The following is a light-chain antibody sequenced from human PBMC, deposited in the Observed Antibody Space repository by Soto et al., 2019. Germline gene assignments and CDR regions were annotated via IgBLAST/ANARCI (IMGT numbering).Light chain of an antibody. CDR3: TSNTNISTLGV. CDR1: SSDVGGYNY. J-gene: IGLJ1*01. Sequence: QSVLTQPASVSGSPGQSITISCTGTSSDVGGYNYVSWYQQHPGKAPKLMICDVSNRPSGVSNRFSGSKSGNSASLTISGLQAEDEAEYYCTSNTNISTLGVFGTGTKLTVL. CDR2: DVS. V-gene: IGLV2-14*01.